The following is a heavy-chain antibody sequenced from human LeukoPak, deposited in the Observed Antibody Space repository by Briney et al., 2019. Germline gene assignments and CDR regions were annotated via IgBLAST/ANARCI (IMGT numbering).Heavy chain of an antibody. CDR3: ARYGGVYCSSTSCLFDY. J-gene: IGHJ4*02. CDR2: IHNSGSTT. D-gene: IGHD2-2*01. CDR1: GFTFSDYY. Sequence: GGSLRLSCAGSGFTFSDYYMSGIRQAPGKGLEWVSFIHNSGSTTYYAGSVKARFTISRDNAKNSLYLQMNSLRAEDTAVYYCARYGGVYCSSTSCLFDYWGQGTLVTVSS. V-gene: IGHV3-11*04.